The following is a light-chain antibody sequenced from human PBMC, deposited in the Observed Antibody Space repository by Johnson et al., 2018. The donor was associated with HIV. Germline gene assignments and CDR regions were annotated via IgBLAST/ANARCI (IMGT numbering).Light chain of an antibody. V-gene: IGLV1-51*02. Sequence: QSVLTQPPSVSAAPGQKVTISCSGSSSNIGINYVSWYQQLPGTAPKLLIYENKRRTAGTPDRSPGSKSGTSATLAITGLQTGDEADYYGGTWENSLGSYVFGTGTKVTVL. J-gene: IGLJ1*01. CDR3: GTWENSLGSYV. CDR2: ENK. CDR1: SSNIGINY.